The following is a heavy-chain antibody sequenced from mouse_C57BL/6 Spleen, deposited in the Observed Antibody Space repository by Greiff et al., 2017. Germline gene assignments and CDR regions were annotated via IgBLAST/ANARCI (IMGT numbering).Heavy chain of an antibody. V-gene: IGHV2-6*01. Sequence: VKVVESGPGLVAPSQSLSITCTVSGFSLTSYGVDWVRQSPGKGLEWLGVIWGVGSTNYNSALKSRLSISKDNSKSQVFLKMNSLQTDDTAMYYCATFYYGSSYTFAYWGQGTLVTVSA. CDR1: GFSLTSYG. CDR3: ATFYYGSSYTFAY. CDR2: IWGVGST. D-gene: IGHD1-1*01. J-gene: IGHJ3*01.